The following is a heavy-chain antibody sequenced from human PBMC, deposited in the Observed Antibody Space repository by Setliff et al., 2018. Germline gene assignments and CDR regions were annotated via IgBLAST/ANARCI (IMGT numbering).Heavy chain of an antibody. CDR3: AREGVDTRSSTDYRYYMDV. D-gene: IGHD5-18*01. CDR2: INTNTGNP. V-gene: IGHV7-4-1*02. CDR1: GYTFTNYA. J-gene: IGHJ6*03. Sequence: ASVKVSCKASGYTFTNYAMSWMRQAPGQGLEWMGWINTNTGNPSYAQGFTGRFVFSLDTSVSTAYLQISSLKSEDSAVYYCAREGVDTRSSTDYRYYMDVWGKGTTVTVSS.